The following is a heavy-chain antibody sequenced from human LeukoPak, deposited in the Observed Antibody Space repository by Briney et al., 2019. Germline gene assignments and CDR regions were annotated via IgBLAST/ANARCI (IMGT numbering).Heavy chain of an antibody. CDR3: VAPPCGGGYCYAFDY. V-gene: IGHV3-64D*09. Sequence: PGGSLRLSCSASGFTFSTFAMHWVRQAPGKGLEYVSGISIDGGNTYYGDSVKGRFTISRDNSENTLYLQMNNLRAEDTAVYFCVAPPCGGGYCYAFDYWGQGTLVTVSS. D-gene: IGHD2-15*01. CDR2: ISIDGGNT. J-gene: IGHJ4*02. CDR1: GFTFSTFA.